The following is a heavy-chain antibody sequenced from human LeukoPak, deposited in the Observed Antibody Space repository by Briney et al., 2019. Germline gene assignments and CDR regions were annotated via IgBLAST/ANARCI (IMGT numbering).Heavy chain of an antibody. CDR3: ARYYYDFWSGYYKSGDNNWFDP. CDR1: GGSFSGYY. CDR2: INHSGST. D-gene: IGHD3-3*01. Sequence: PSETLSLTCAVYGGSFSGYYWSWIRQPPGKGLEWIREINHSGSTNYNPSLKSRVTISVDTSKNQFSLKLSSVTAADTAVYYCARYYYDFWSGYYKSGDNNWFDPWGQGTLVTVSS. V-gene: IGHV4-34*01. J-gene: IGHJ5*02.